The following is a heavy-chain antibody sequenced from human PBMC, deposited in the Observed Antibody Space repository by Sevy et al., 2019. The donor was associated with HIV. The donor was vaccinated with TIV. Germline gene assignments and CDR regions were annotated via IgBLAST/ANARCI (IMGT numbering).Heavy chain of an antibody. CDR3: ARDLGGVTNQCFYYYMDV. CDR1: GFTFGDYY. Sequence: WGSQRLSCEASGFTFGDYYMSWIRQAPGKGLEWISYIDRSGSDLYYADSVKGRFTISRDNGKKSLYLQMRSLRTDDTAVYYCARDLGGVTNQCFYYYMDVWGKGTTVTVSS. D-gene: IGHD3-16*01. J-gene: IGHJ6*03. V-gene: IGHV3-11*04. CDR2: IDRSGSDL.